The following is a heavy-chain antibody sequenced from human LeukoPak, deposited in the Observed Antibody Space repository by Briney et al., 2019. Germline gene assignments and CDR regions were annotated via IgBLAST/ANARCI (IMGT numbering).Heavy chain of an antibody. Sequence: SVKVSCKASGFTFTSSAMQWVRQARGQRLEWIGRIVVGSGNTNYAQKFQERVTITRDMSTSTAYMELSSLRSEDTAVYYCGAAVYDSSGYYYEYYFDYWGKGTLVTVSS. CDR1: GFTFTSSA. D-gene: IGHD3-22*01. CDR2: IVVGSGNT. J-gene: IGHJ4*02. CDR3: GAAVYDSSGYYYEYYFDY. V-gene: IGHV1-58*02.